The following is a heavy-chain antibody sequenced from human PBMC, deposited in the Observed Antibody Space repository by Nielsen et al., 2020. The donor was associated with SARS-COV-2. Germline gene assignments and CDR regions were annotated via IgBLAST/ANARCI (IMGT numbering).Heavy chain of an antibody. D-gene: IGHD1-7*01. V-gene: IGHV1-69*13. Sequence: SVKVSCKASGGTFSSYAISWVRQAPGQGLEWMGGIIPIFGTANYAQKFQGRVTITADESTSTAYMELSSLRSEDTAVYYCATLGDWNYLNYYYYYHMDVWGKGTTVTVSS. CDR2: IIPIFGTA. CDR1: GGTFSSYA. J-gene: IGHJ6*03. CDR3: ATLGDWNYLNYYYYYHMDV.